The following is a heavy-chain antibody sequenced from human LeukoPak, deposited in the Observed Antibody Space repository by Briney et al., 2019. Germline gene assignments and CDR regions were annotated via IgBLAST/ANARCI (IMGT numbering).Heavy chain of an antibody. V-gene: IGHV1-46*01. CDR2: INPSGGST. CDR3: AREVGWTPKKLYYFDY. J-gene: IGHJ4*02. CDR1: GYTFTSYY. D-gene: IGHD1-26*01. Sequence: PGASVKVSCKASGYTFTSYYMHWVRQAPGQGLEWMGIINPSGGSTNYAQRFQGRVTMTRDTSTNTVYMELSSLGSEDTAVYYCAREVGWTPKKLYYFDYWGQGTLVTVSS.